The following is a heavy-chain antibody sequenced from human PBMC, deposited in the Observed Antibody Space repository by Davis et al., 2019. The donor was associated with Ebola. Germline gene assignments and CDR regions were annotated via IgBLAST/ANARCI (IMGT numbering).Heavy chain of an antibody. CDR1: GGSFSAYY. CDR2: INHSGST. Sequence: SETLSLTCAVYGGSFSAYYWNWIRQPPGRGLEWIGEINHSGSTYYNPSLTSRVTISVDTSKNQFSLKLSSVTAADTAVYYCARVTVSMVRGVIIAGIWFDPWGQGTLVTVSS. V-gene: IGHV4-34*01. CDR3: ARVTVSMVRGVIIAGIWFDP. J-gene: IGHJ5*02. D-gene: IGHD3-10*01.